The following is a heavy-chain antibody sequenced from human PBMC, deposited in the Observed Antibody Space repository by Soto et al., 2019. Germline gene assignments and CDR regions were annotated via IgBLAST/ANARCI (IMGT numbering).Heavy chain of an antibody. D-gene: IGHD3-22*01. CDR2: MSYSGST. CDR1: GGSIRSSSYY. J-gene: IGHJ4*02. V-gene: IGHV4-39*01. Sequence: LETLSLTCTASGGSIRSSSYYWGWIRQPPGKGLEWIGSMSYSGSTYHHPSPKSRVTISVDTSKNQFSVKLSSVTAADTAVYYCARSISYNYYDSSGRGAFDYWGQGTLVTVSS. CDR3: ARSISYNYYDSSGRGAFDY.